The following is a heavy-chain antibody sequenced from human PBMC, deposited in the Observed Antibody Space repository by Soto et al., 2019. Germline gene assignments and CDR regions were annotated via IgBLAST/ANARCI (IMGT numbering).Heavy chain of an antibody. J-gene: IGHJ5*02. CDR1: GYTLTELS. CDR3: ATVPFHCSSTSCPEGWFDP. Sequence: ASVKVSCKVSGYTLTELSMHWVRQAPGKGLEWMGGFDPEDGETIYAQKFQGRVTMTEDTSTDTAYMELSSLRSEDTAVYYCATVPFHCSSTSCPEGWFDPWGQGTLVTVSS. CDR2: FDPEDGET. D-gene: IGHD2-2*01. V-gene: IGHV1-24*01.